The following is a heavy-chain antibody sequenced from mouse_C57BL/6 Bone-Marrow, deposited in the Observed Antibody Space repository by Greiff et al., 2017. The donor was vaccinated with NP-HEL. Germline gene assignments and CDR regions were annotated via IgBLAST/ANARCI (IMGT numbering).Heavy chain of an antibody. CDR2: IYPGDGDT. Sequence: VKLMESGPELVKPGASVKISCKASGYAFSSSWMNWVKQRPGKGLEWIGRIYPGDGDTNYNGKFKGKATLTADKSSSTAYMQLSSLTSEDSAVYFCARRGVGLYFDYWGQGTTLTVSS. D-gene: IGHD1-1*02. CDR3: ARRGVGLYFDY. J-gene: IGHJ2*01. V-gene: IGHV1-82*01. CDR1: GYAFSSSW.